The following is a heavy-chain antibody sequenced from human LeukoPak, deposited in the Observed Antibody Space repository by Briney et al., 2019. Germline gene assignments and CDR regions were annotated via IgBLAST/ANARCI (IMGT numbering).Heavy chain of an antibody. Sequence: GGSLRLSCAASGFTFSSYSMNWVRQAPGKGLEWVSYISSSSSTIYYADSVKGRFTISRDNAKNSLYLQMNSLRDEDTAVYYCATDGGDYDYVWGSYRYLFDYWGQGTLVTVSS. J-gene: IGHJ4*02. V-gene: IGHV3-48*02. CDR3: ATDGGDYDYVWGSYRYLFDY. CDR1: GFTFSSYS. CDR2: ISSSSSTI. D-gene: IGHD3-16*02.